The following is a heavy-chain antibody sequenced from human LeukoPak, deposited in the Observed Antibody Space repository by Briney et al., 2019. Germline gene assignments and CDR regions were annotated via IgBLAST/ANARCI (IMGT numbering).Heavy chain of an antibody. J-gene: IGHJ4*02. D-gene: IGHD1-1*01. Sequence: GGSLRLSCAASGFTFSSYAMSWVRQAPGKGLEWVSAISGSGGSTYYADSVKGRFTISRDNSKNTLYLQMNSLRAEDTAVFYCAKDPQLELLHGTLGFDYWGQGTLVTVSS. CDR1: GFTFSSYA. V-gene: IGHV3-23*01. CDR3: AKDPQLELLHGTLGFDY. CDR2: ISGSGGST.